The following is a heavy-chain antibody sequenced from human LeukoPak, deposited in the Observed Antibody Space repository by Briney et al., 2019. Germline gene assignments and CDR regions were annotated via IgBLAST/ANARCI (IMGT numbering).Heavy chain of an antibody. Sequence: ASVKVSCKASGYIFTRYVIYWVRQAPGQKLKWMGWINAANGNTKSSQKFQGRLTITRDTSANTVYMELNSLRSEDTAVYYCARSLWELYFFDSWGQGTLVTVSS. V-gene: IGHV1-3*01. CDR1: GYIFTRYV. J-gene: IGHJ4*02. D-gene: IGHD3-10*01. CDR3: ARSLWELYFFDS. CDR2: INAANGNT.